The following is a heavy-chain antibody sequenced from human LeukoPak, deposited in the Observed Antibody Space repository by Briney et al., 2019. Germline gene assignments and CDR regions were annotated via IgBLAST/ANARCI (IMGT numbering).Heavy chain of an antibody. CDR3: AKDPYSSSWYDGLGY. V-gene: IGHV3-7*01. CDR2: IKQDGSEK. D-gene: IGHD6-13*01. CDR1: GFTFSSYW. J-gene: IGHJ4*02. Sequence: GGSLRLSCAASGFTFSSYWMSWVRQAPGKGLEWVANIKQDGSEKYYVDSVKGRFTISRDNSKNTLYLQMNSLRAEDTAVYYCAKDPYSSSWYDGLGYWGQGTLVTVSS.